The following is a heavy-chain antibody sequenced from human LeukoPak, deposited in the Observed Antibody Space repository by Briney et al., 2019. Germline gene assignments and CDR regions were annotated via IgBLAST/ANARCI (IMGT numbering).Heavy chain of an antibody. V-gene: IGHV4-59*01. D-gene: IGHD4-17*01. CDR3: AREAGDYDAFDI. Sequence: SETLSLTCTVSGGSISSYHWSWIRQPPGKGLEWIGYIYYSGSTNYNPSLKSRVTISVDTPKNQFSLKLSSVTAADTAVYYCAREAGDYDAFDIWGQGTMVTVSS. CDR2: IYYSGST. J-gene: IGHJ3*02. CDR1: GGSISSYH.